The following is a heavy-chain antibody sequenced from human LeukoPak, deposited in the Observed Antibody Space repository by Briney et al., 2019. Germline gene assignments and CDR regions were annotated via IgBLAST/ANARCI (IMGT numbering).Heavy chain of an antibody. CDR1: GGSISNYY. D-gene: IGHD6-19*01. Sequence: NPSETLSLTCTVSGGSISNYYWSWVRQPPGKGLECIGYIYYSGSTNYNPSLKSRVTISVDTSKNQFSLNLSSVTAADTAVYYCARGVVDNSGWYFDYWGQGTLVTVSS. CDR2: IYYSGST. J-gene: IGHJ4*02. CDR3: ARGVVDNSGWYFDY. V-gene: IGHV4-59*01.